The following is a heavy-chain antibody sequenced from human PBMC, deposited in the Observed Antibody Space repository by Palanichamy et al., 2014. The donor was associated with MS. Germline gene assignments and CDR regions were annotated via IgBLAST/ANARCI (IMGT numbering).Heavy chain of an antibody. D-gene: IGHD3-22*01. Sequence: QVQLVEVWGGRGPAWRSLRLSCAASGFTFSSYGMHWVRQAPGKGLEWVAVIWYGGSNKYYADSVKGRFTISRDNSKNTLYLQMNSLRAEDTAVYYCARDEYYYDSSGLVDYWGQGTLVTVSS. CDR2: IWYGGSNK. V-gene: IGHV3-33*01. J-gene: IGHJ4*02. CDR1: GFTFSSYG. CDR3: ARDEYYYDSSGLVDY.